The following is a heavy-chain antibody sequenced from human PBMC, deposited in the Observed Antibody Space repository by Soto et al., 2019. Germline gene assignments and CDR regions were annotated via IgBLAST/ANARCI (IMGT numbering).Heavy chain of an antibody. D-gene: IGHD6-19*01. CDR2: IIPIFGTA. CDR1: GGTFSSYA. CDR3: ARSEAVAGPKRNNWFDP. V-gene: IGHV1-69*13. Sequence: GASVKVSCKASGGTFSSYAISWVRQAPGQGLEWMGGIIPIFGTANYAQKFQGRVTITADESTSTAYMELSSLRSEDTAVYYCARSEAVAGPKRNNWFDPWGQGTLVTVSP. J-gene: IGHJ5*02.